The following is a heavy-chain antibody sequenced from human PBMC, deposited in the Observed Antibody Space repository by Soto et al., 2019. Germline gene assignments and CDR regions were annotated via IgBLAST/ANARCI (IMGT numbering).Heavy chain of an antibody. V-gene: IGHV4-38-2*01. CDR2: IYHSGST. D-gene: IGHD5-18*01. J-gene: IGHJ6*02. Sequence: ESLSHPCGESGYSVSSGDYGGWSRQPPGKGLEWIGSIYHSGSTYYNPSLKSRVTISVDTSKNQFSLKLSSVTAADTAVYYCVVDPDTAMTHYYYSGMDVWGQGTTVTVSS. CDR3: VVDPDTAMTHYYYSGMDV. CDR1: GYSVSSGDY.